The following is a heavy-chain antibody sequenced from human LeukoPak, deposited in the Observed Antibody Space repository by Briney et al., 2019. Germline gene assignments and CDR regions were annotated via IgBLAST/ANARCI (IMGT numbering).Heavy chain of an antibody. CDR1: GFTFSSYS. J-gene: IGHJ4*02. D-gene: IGHD2-2*01. Sequence: GGSLRLSCAASGFTFSSYSMNWVRQAPGKGLEWVSSISSSSSYIYYADSVKGRFTISRDNAKYSLYLQMNSLRAEDTAVYYCAKAQDIVVVPAAMDYWGQGTLVTVSS. V-gene: IGHV3-21*01. CDR2: ISSSSSYI. CDR3: AKAQDIVVVPAAMDY.